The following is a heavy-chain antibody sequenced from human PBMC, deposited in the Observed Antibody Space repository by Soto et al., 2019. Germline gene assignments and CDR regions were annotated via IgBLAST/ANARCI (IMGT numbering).Heavy chain of an antibody. D-gene: IGHD3-10*01. V-gene: IGHV3-11*06. CDR2: ISGSSGYT. CDR3: ERDRGGYGPPDV. Sequence: QVQLVESGGGLVKPGGSLRLSCAASGFSFSDSYMSWVRQAPGKGLEWVAYISGSSGYTGYADSVKGRFTISRDNAKNSLYLQMNSLRVEDKAVYYCERDRGGYGPPDVWGQGTTVTVSS. CDR1: GFSFSDSY. J-gene: IGHJ6*02.